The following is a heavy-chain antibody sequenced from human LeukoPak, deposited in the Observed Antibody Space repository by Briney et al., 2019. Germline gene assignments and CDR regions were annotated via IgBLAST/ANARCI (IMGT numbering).Heavy chain of an antibody. D-gene: IGHD5-24*01. J-gene: IGHJ6*03. V-gene: IGHV3-13*01. CDR1: GYTFSSYD. CDR3: ARGGRYGYNELLEPYYYYYMDV. CDR2: IGTAGDT. Sequence: GGFLRLSCAASGYTFSSYDMHWVRQATGKGLEWVSAIGTAGDTYYPGSVKGRFTISRENAKNSLYLQMNSLRAGDTAVYYCARGGRYGYNELLEPYYYYYMDVWGKGTTVTVSS.